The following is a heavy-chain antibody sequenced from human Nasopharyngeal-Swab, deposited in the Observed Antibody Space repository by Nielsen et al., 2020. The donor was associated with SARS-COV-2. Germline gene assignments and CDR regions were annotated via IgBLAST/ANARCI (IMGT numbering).Heavy chain of an antibody. CDR3: ARGPLKRGAFDI. V-gene: IGHV3-53*01. Sequence: GGSRRLYCAASGFTVSSNYMSWVRQAPGKGLEWVSVIYSGGSTYYADSVKGRFTISRDNSKNTLYLQMNSLRAEDTAVYYCARGPLKRGAFDIWGQGTMVTVSS. D-gene: IGHD3-10*01. CDR2: IYSGGST. CDR1: GFTVSSNY. J-gene: IGHJ3*02.